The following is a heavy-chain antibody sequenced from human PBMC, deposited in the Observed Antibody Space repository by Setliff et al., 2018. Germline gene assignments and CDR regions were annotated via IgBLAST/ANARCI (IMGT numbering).Heavy chain of an antibody. CDR2: IYYTGNT. J-gene: IGHJ4*02. D-gene: IGHD4-17*01. CDR3: AGGRRYDYGWDFDY. V-gene: IGHV4-38-2*01. Sequence: SETLSLTCVVAGYSVNTGYWAWIRQSPGKGLEWIGTIYYTGNTYYNPSLKSRLTLSLDSSKNQFSLKVSSVTAADTAVYYCAGGRRYDYGWDFDYWGQGTLVTVSS. CDR1: GYSVNTGY.